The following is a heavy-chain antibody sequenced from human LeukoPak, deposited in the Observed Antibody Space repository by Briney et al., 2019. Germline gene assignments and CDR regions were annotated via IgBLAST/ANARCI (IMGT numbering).Heavy chain of an antibody. D-gene: IGHD3-22*01. CDR1: GYTFTSYD. CDR2: MNPNSGNT. V-gene: IGHV1-8*03. J-gene: IGHJ4*02. CDR3: ARAVPYYYDSSGYCDY. Sequence: ASVKVSCKASGYTFTSYDTNWVRQATGQGLEWMGWMNPNSGNTGYAQKFQGRVTITRNTSISTAYMELSSLRSEDTAVYYCARAVPYYYDSSGYCDYWGQGTLVTVSS.